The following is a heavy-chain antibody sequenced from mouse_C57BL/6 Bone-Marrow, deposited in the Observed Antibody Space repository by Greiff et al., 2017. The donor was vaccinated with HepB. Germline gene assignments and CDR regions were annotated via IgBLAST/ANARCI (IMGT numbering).Heavy chain of an antibody. J-gene: IGHJ2*01. Sequence: QVQLQQPGAELVKPGASVKLSCKASGYTFTSYWMHWVKQRPGQGLEWIGMIHPNSGSTNYNEKFKSKATLTVDKSSSTAYMQLSSLTSEDSAVYYCAKGYYNGEGYYFDYWGQGTTRTVSS. D-gene: IGHD2-3*01. CDR1: GYTFTSYW. CDR3: AKGYYNGEGYYFDY. V-gene: IGHV1-64*01. CDR2: IHPNSGST.